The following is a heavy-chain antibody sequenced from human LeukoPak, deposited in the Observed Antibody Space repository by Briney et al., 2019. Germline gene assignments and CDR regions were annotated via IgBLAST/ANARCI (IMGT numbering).Heavy chain of an antibody. CDR3: ARDIDIVVVVAATPGAFDI. CDR1: GYTFTSYY. V-gene: IGHV1-18*04. J-gene: IGHJ3*02. CDR2: ISAYNGNT. D-gene: IGHD2-15*01. Sequence: ASVKVSCKASGYTFTSYYMHWVRQAPGQGLEWMGWISAYNGNTNYAQKLQGRVTMTTDTSTSTAYMELRSLRSDDTAVYYCARDIDIVVVVAATPGAFDIWGQGTMVTVSS.